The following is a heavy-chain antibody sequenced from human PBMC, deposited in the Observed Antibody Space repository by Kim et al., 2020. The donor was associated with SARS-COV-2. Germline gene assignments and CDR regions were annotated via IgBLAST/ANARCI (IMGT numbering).Heavy chain of an antibody. J-gene: IGHJ4*02. CDR3: GRGGSSWSLAIDD. D-gene: IGHD6-13*01. Sequence: YNPTRKSRLTISVDTSKNQFSRKLSAVTAADTAVYYCGRGGSSWSLAIDDWGQGTRVSVSS. V-gene: IGHV4-31*02.